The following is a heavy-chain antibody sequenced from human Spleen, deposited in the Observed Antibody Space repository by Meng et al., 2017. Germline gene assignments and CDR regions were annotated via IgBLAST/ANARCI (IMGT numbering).Heavy chain of an antibody. Sequence: ARLHEWGPGVVSPSGTLSPTCVVSGGSFSDSYWGWIRQSPGKGLEWIGEINHSGSTNYNPSLESRATISVDTSQNNLSLKLSSVTAADSAVYYCARGPTTMAHDFDYWGQGTLVTVSS. J-gene: IGHJ4*02. D-gene: IGHD4-11*01. CDR2: INHSGST. CDR1: GGSFSDSY. CDR3: ARGPTTMAHDFDY. V-gene: IGHV4-34*01.